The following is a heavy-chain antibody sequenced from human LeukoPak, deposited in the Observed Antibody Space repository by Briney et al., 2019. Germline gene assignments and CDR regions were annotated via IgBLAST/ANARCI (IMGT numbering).Heavy chain of an antibody. J-gene: IGHJ5*02. CDR1: GGSISSYY. V-gene: IGHV4-59*01. CDR2: IYYSGST. D-gene: IGHD5-12*01. CDR3: ARDHNIFATSVYRYHWFDP. Sequence: PSETLSLTCNVSGGSISSYYWSWIQQPPGKGLEWIGYIYYSGSTNYNPSLKSRVTISVDTSKNQFSLKLSSVTAADTAVYYCARDHNIFATSVYRYHWFDPWGQGTLVTVSS.